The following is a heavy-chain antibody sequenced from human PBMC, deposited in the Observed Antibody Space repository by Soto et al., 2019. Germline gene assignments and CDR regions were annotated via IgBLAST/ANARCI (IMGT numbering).Heavy chain of an antibody. CDR2: IYYSGST. CDR1: GGSISSSSYY. D-gene: IGHD6-19*01. J-gene: IGHJ4*02. CDR3: ARRTIAVAGTSADY. V-gene: IGHV4-39*01. Sequence: QLQLQESGPGLVKPSETLSLTCTVSGGSISSSSYYWGWIRQPPGKGLEWIGSIYYSGSTYYNPSLKSRVTISVETSKNPFSLKVSSVTAADTAVYYCARRTIAVAGTSADYWGQGTLVTVSS.